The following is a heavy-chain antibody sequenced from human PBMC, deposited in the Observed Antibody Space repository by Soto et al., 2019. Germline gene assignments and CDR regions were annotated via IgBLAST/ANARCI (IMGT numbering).Heavy chain of an antibody. J-gene: IGHJ4*02. CDR2: IFSSGST. CDR3: AREGSYSAYNFAHGIQLWSFHF. V-gene: IGHV4-4*07. Sequence: QVRLQESGPGLLKPSETLSLTCTVSGGSINTFYWSWVRQPAGKGLEWIGRIFSSGSTSFNPSLESRVAMSVDTSKNHFSLNLSSVTAADMAVYYCAREGSYSAYNFAHGIQLWSFHFWGQGALVTVSS. D-gene: IGHD5-12*01. CDR1: GGSINTFY.